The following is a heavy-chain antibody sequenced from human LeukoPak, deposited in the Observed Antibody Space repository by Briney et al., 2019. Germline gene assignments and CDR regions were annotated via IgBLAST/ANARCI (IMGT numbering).Heavy chain of an antibody. CDR3: ARGVASYDFWSGAENYYYGMDV. Sequence: SETLSLTCAVYGGSFSGYYWSWLRQPPGKGLEWIGEVNHSGSTNYNPSLKSRVTISVDTSKNQFSLKLSSVTAADTAVYYCARGVASYDFWSGAENYYYGMDVWGQGTTVTVSS. CDR2: VNHSGST. V-gene: IGHV4-34*01. CDR1: GGSFSGYY. D-gene: IGHD3-3*01. J-gene: IGHJ6*02.